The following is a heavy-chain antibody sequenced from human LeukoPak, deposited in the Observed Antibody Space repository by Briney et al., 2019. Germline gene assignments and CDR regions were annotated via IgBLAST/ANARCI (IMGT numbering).Heavy chain of an antibody. V-gene: IGHV1-69*06. J-gene: IGHJ4*02. CDR1: GGTFSSYA. D-gene: IGHD6-13*01. CDR3: ARGGYSSSQFDY. Sequence: SVKVSCKASGGTFSSYAISWVRQPPGRGLEWMGRIIHIFGTANYAQKFQGRVTITADKSTSTADMKLSTLRTENTTVYYCARGGYSSSQFDYWGQGTLVTVSS. CDR2: IIHIFGTA.